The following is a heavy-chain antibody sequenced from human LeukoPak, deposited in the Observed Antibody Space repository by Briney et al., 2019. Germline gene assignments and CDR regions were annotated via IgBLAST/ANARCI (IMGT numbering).Heavy chain of an antibody. D-gene: IGHD6-13*01. V-gene: IGHV3-74*01. Sequence: GGSLRLSCAASGITFSSYWMHWVRQAPGKGLLWVSRINSDGSSTNYADSVKGRFTISRDNAKNTLYLQMNSLRAEDTAVYYCASKTAGRGLDYWGQGTLVIVSS. CDR3: ASKTAGRGLDY. CDR1: GITFSSYW. J-gene: IGHJ4*02. CDR2: INSDGSST.